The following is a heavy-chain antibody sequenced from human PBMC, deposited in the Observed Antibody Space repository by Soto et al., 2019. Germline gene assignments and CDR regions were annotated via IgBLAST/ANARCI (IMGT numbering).Heavy chain of an antibody. CDR2: IYYSGST. CDR1: CGSISSYY. CDR3: ARARVCSGGSCYSAFDY. Sequence: PSETLSVTCTVSCGSISSYYWSWIRQPPGKGLEWIGYIYYSGSTNYNPSLKSRVTISVDTSKNQFSLKLSSVTAADTAVYYCARARVCSGGSCYSAFDYWGQGTLVTVS. J-gene: IGHJ4*02. D-gene: IGHD2-15*01. V-gene: IGHV4-59*01.